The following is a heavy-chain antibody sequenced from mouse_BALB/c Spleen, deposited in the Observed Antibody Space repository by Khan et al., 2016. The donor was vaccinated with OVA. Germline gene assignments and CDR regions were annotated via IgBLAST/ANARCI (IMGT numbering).Heavy chain of an antibody. V-gene: IGHV1-9*01. CDR2: ILPGTGST. J-gene: IGHJ3*01. CDR3: TRGYWFAY. CDR1: GYTFSSYW. Sequence: VQLQESGAELMKPGASVKISCKATGYTFSSYWIEWVKERPGHGLEWIGEILPGTGSTNYNEKFKGKATFTADTSSNTAYMQLSSLTSEDSAVYYCTRGYWFAYWGQGTLVTGSA.